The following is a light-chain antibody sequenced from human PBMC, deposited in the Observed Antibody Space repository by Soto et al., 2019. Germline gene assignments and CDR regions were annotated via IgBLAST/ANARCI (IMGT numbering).Light chain of an antibody. CDR1: SGDIGSYNR. Sequence: QSALTQPASVSGSPGQSSTISCTGTSGDIGSYNRVSWYQHHPGKAPKLIIYEVTDRPSGVSNRFSGSKSGNTASLPISGLQAEQEAEYYCSSYTNINARACVFGTGTKVTVL. CDR3: SSYTNINARACV. J-gene: IGLJ1*01. CDR2: EVT. V-gene: IGLV2-14*01.